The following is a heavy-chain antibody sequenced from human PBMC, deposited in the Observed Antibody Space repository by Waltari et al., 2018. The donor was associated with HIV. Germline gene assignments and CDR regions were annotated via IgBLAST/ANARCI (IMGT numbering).Heavy chain of an antibody. CDR1: GFTCKTYS. J-gene: IGHJ3*01. V-gene: IGHV3-21*06. Sequence: ESGGGRAKPGGTLKLSCSGSGFTCKTYSLRWIRQTPGRGLEWISSISDDSSFIYYADSVKGRFTVSRDNVRNSVFLQINDVRAEDTATYFCGAFLCAEDCRDGFDVWGQGTMVTVS. CDR3: GAFLCAEDCRDGFDV. CDR2: ISDDSSFI. D-gene: IGHD2-21*02.